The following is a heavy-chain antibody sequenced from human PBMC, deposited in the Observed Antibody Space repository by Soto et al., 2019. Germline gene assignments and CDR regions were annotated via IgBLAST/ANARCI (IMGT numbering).Heavy chain of an antibody. CDR2: VTGAGGTT. CDR1: GFSFVSYA. D-gene: IGHD6-13*01. V-gene: IGHV3-23*01. J-gene: IGHJ4*02. Sequence: GGSLRLSRAASGFSFVSYALGWVRQAPGKGLEWVSSVTGAGGTTYSPDSVKGRLTIFRDNSKNTLYLQMNSLRAEDTAVYYCARDSSLYGVFDYWGQGTLVTVSS. CDR3: ARDSSLYGVFDY.